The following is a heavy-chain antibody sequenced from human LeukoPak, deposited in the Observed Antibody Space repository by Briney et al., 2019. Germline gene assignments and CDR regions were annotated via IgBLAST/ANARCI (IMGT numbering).Heavy chain of an antibody. CDR3: ARVSTGWYHYFDS. CDR1: GDSISSGNYY. Sequence: PSETLSLTCTVSGDSISSGNYYWNWIRQPAGKGLEWIGHMYTSGSTNYNPSLKSRVTMSVDTSKNQFSLKLSSVTAADTAVYYCARVSTGWYHYFDSWGQGTLVTVSS. CDR2: MYTSGST. J-gene: IGHJ4*02. V-gene: IGHV4-61*09. D-gene: IGHD6-19*01.